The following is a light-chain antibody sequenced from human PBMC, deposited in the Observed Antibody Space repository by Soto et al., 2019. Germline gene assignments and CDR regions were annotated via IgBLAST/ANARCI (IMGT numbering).Light chain of an antibody. Sequence: DIQMTQSPPTLSASVGDRVTITCRASQSISSWLAWYQQKPGKAPKLLIYDASSLESGVPSRFSGSGSGTEFTLSISSLQPDDFATYYCPPYNSYVWTFGQGTKVEIK. CDR1: QSISSW. CDR2: DAS. CDR3: PPYNSYVWT. J-gene: IGKJ1*01. V-gene: IGKV1-5*01.